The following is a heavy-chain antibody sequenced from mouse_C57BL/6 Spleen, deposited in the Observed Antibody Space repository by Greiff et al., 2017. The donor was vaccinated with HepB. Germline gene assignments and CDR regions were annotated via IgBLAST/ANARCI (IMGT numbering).Heavy chain of an antibody. D-gene: IGHD3-2*02. J-gene: IGHJ3*01. CDR3: ARDDSSGFPWFAY. CDR1: GYSITSGYY. CDR2: ISYDGSN. Sequence: VQLQQSGPGLVKPSQSLSLTCSVTGYSITSGYYWNWIRQFPGNKLEWMGYISYDGSNNYNPSLKNRISITRDTSKNQFFLKLNSVTTEDTATYYCARDDSSGFPWFAYWGQGTLVTVSA. V-gene: IGHV3-6*01.